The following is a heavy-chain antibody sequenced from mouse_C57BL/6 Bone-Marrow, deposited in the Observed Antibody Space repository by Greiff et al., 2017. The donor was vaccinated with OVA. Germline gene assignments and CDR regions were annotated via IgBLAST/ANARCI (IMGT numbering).Heavy chain of an antibody. CDR1: GYAFSSSW. Sequence: VKLVESGPELVKPGASVKISCKASGYAFSSSWMNWVKQRPGKGLEWIGRIYPGDGDTNYNGKFKGKATLTADKSSSPAYMQLSSLTSEDSAVYFCARCYAFFFDYWGQGTTLTVSS. V-gene: IGHV1-82*01. D-gene: IGHD6-5*01. J-gene: IGHJ2*01. CDR3: ARCYAFFFDY. CDR2: IYPGDGDT.